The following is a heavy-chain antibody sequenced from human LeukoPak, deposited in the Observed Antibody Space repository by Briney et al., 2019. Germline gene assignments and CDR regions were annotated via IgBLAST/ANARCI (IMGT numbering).Heavy chain of an antibody. V-gene: IGHV1-2*02. CDR1: GYTFTGYY. CDR2: INPNSGDT. CDR3: ARDGAAAGTPDDAFDI. D-gene: IGHD6-13*01. Sequence: ASVKVSCKASGYTFTGYYMHWVRQAPGQGLEWMGWINPNSGDTNYAQKFQGRVTMTRDTSISTAYMERSRLRSDDTAVYYCARDGAAAGTPDDAFDIWGQGTMVTVSS. J-gene: IGHJ3*02.